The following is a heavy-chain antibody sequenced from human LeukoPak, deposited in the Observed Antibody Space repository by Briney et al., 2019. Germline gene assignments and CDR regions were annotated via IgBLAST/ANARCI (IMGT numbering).Heavy chain of an antibody. J-gene: IGHJ6*03. CDR3: ARGRRHCSGGSCYSIYYYMDV. V-gene: IGHV3-21*01. D-gene: IGHD2-15*01. Sequence: GGSLRLSCAASGFTFSSYSMNWVRQAPGKGLEWVSSISSSSSYIYYADSAKGRFTISRDNAKNSLYLQMNSLRAEDTAVYYCARGRRHCSGGSCYSIYYYMDVWGKGTTVTVSS. CDR1: GFTFSSYS. CDR2: ISSSSSYI.